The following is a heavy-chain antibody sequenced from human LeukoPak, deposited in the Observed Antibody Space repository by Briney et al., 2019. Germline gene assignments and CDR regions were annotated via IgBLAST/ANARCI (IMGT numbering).Heavy chain of an antibody. CDR2: IYSGGST. J-gene: IGHJ6*02. Sequence: PGGSLRLSCAASGFTVSSNYMSWVRQAPGKGLEWVSVIYSGGSTYYADSVKGRFTISRDNSKNTLYLQMNSLRAEDTAVYYCARGTAGAIAYYYGMDVWGQGTTVTVSS. D-gene: IGHD1-26*01. CDR1: GFTVSSNY. V-gene: IGHV3-66*01. CDR3: ARGTAGAIAYYYGMDV.